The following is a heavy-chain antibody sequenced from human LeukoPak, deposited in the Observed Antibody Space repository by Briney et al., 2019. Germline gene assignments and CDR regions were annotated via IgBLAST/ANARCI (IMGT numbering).Heavy chain of an antibody. J-gene: IGHJ3*02. Sequence: PSETLSLTCAVYGGSFSGYYWSWIRQPPGKGLEWIGEINHSGSTNYNPSLKSRVTISVDTSKNQFSLKLSSVTAADTAVYYCARGRKDRGITMIVVVTKARGAFDIWGQGTMVTVSS. V-gene: IGHV4-34*01. D-gene: IGHD3-22*01. CDR2: INHSGST. CDR1: GGSFSGYY. CDR3: ARGRKDRGITMIVVVTKARGAFDI.